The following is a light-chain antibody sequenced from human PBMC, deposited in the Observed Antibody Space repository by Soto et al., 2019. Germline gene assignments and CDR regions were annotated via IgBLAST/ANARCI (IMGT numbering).Light chain of an antibody. Sequence: QSPLTPPRSVSVCPGHSVTISYTPASSGGGAYNYVSWYQRHAGKGPKVIIHDVSARPSGVTDRFSASWSGYTACLRISGLVREDEADYYCPSYAWNYGDGVGSWTNVTV. J-gene: IGLJ1*01. V-gene: IGLV2-11*01. CDR2: DVS. CDR3: PSYAWNYGDG. CDR1: SSGGGAYNY.